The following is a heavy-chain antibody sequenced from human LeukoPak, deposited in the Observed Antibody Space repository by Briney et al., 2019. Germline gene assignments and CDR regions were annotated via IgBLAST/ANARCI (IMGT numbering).Heavy chain of an antibody. V-gene: IGHV3-21*06. CDR1: GFTFSDYY. CDR3: ARDYEDSSGYCYYDY. CDR2: ISSSSSYI. J-gene: IGHJ4*02. Sequence: GGSLRLSCGVSGFTFSDYYMSWVRQAPGKGLEWVSSISSSSSYIYYADSVKGRFTISRDNAKNSLYLQMNSLRAEDTAVYYCARDYEDSSGYCYYDYWGQGTLVTVSS. D-gene: IGHD3-22*01.